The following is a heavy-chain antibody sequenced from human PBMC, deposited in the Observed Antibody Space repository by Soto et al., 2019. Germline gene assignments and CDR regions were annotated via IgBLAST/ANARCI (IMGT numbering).Heavy chain of an antibody. CDR1: GFTFSSYA. D-gene: IGHD3-22*01. CDR3: ARDAYYYDSSGDFYDY. V-gene: IGHV3-30-3*01. J-gene: IGHJ4*02. Sequence: PGGSLRLSCAASGFTFSSYAMHWVRQAPGKGLEWVAVISYDGSNKYYADSVKGRFTISRDNSKNTLYLQMNSLRAEDTAVYYCARDAYYYDSSGDFYDYWGQGTLVTVSS. CDR2: ISYDGSNK.